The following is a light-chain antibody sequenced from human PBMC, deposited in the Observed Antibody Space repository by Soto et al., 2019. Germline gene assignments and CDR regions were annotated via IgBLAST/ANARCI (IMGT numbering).Light chain of an antibody. CDR1: QGIASF. Sequence: DIQMTQSPSSLSASVGDRVTITCRASQGIASFLNWYQQKPGKAPKLLIYAASSLRSGVPSRFSGSGFGTDFTLTISSLQPEDFATYYCQQNYSPPPVTFGQGTLLEIK. CDR3: QQNYSPPPVT. V-gene: IGKV1-39*01. J-gene: IGKJ5*01. CDR2: AAS.